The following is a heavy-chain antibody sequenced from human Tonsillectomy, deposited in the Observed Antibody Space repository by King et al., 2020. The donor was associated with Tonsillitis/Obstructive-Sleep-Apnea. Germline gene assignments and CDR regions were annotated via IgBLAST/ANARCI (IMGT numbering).Heavy chain of an antibody. Sequence: QLVQSGAEVKKPGASVKVSCKASGYTFTSYYMHWVRQAPGQGLEWMGIINPSGGSTSYAQKFQGRVTMTRDTSTSTVYMELSSLRSEDTAVYYCARAEQSCSSTSCPLYYYYMDVWGKGTTVTVSS. CDR3: ARAEQSCSSTSCPLYYYYMDV. D-gene: IGHD2-2*01. CDR2: INPSGGST. CDR1: GYTFTSYY. J-gene: IGHJ6*03. V-gene: IGHV1-46*01.